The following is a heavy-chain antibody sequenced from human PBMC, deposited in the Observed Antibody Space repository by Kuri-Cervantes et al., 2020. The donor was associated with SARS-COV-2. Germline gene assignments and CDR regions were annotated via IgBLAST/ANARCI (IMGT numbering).Heavy chain of an antibody. CDR1: GYTFTGYY. CDR3: ARASYSSSWYVGSYYYYMDV. CDR2: INPNSGGT. J-gene: IGHJ6*03. D-gene: IGHD6-13*01. Sequence: ASVKVSCKASGYTFTGYYMHWVRQAPGQGLEWMGWINPNSGGTNYAQKFQGRVTMTRDTSISTAYMELSSLRSDDTAVYYCARASYSSSWYVGSYYYYMDVWGKGTTVTVSS. V-gene: IGHV1-2*02.